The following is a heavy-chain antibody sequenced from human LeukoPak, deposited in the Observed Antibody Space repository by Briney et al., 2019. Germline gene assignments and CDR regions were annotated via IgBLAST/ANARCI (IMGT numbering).Heavy chain of an antibody. V-gene: IGHV3-48*03. D-gene: IGHD3-22*01. Sequence: PGGSLRLSCAASGFTFSSYEMNWVRQAPGKGLEWVSYISSSGSTIYYADSVKGRFTISRDNAKNSLYLQMNSLRAEDTALYYCARDTAYYYEPDWYFDLWGRGTLVTVSS. CDR3: ARDTAYYYEPDWYFDL. CDR1: GFTFSSYE. CDR2: ISSSGSTI. J-gene: IGHJ2*01.